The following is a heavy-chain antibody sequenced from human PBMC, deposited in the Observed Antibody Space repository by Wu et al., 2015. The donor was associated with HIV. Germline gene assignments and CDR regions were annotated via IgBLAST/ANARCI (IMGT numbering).Heavy chain of an antibody. D-gene: IGHD3-22*01. J-gene: IGHJ4*02. CDR3: ARLQSLSGFYSNADY. CDR1: GYTFTDYY. CDR2: INPNRGGT. V-gene: IGHV1-2*02. Sequence: VQLLQSGAEVKKPGASVMVSCKASGYTFTDYYMYWVRQAPGQGLEWMGWINPNRGGTKYAQKFQGRVTMTRDTAVSTAYMELNSLRSDDTAVYYCARLQSLSGFYSNADYWGQGTLVTVSS.